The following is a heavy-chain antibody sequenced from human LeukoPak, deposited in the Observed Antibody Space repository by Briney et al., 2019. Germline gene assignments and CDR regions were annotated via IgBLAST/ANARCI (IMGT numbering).Heavy chain of an antibody. CDR2: ISSSGSTI. CDR1: GFTFSSYE. V-gene: IGHV3-48*03. J-gene: IGHJ4*02. Sequence: GGSLRLSCAASGFTFSSYEMNWVRQAPGKGLEWVSYISSSGSTIYYADSVKGRFTISRDNAKNSLCLQMNSLRAEDTAVYYCARALLWFGELFNWGQGTLVTVSS. D-gene: IGHD3-10*01. CDR3: ARALLWFGELFN.